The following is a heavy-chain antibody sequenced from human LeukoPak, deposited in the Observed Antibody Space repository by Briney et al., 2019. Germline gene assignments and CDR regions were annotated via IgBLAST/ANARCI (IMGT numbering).Heavy chain of an antibody. CDR2: IYPGDSDT. Sequence: GESLKISCKGSGYSFTSYWIGWVRQMPGKGLEWMGIIYPGDSDTRYSPSFQGQITISADKSINTAYLQWSSLKASDTAMYYCARQGGYYYDSSGYFFDPWGQGTLVTVSS. V-gene: IGHV5-51*01. J-gene: IGHJ5*02. CDR3: ARQGGYYYDSSGYFFDP. D-gene: IGHD3-22*01. CDR1: GYSFTSYW.